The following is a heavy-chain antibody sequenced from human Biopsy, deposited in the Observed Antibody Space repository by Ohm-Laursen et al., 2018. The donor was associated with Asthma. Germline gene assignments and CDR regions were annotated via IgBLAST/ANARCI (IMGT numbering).Heavy chain of an antibody. CDR2: IMTVFGTT. V-gene: IGHV1-69*01. CDR1: GRTFSNFA. J-gene: IGHJ6*02. Sequence: SSVNVSCKVPGRTFSNFAISWVRQAPGQGLEWLGGIMTVFGTTNYAQKFQGRVTITADESTSTAYMEVTSLRSEDTAIYYCARCQVGYSSGWSLLLKKIYYSGMDVWGQGTAVTVSS. CDR3: ARCQVGYSSGWSLLLKKIYYSGMDV. D-gene: IGHD6-19*01.